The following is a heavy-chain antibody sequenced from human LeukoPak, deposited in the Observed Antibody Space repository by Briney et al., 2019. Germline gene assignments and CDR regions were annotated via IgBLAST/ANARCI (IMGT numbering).Heavy chain of an antibody. CDR1: GFTVSNNY. CDR3: ARTDCSGSSCYKIYYFDY. V-gene: IGHV3-53*01. J-gene: IGHJ4*02. Sequence: GGSLRLSCAASGFTVSNNYMSWVRQAPGKGLEWVSVIYSGGTTYYADSVKGRFTISRDNSKITLYLQMNSLRAEDTAVYYCARTDCSGSSCYKIYYFDYWGQGTLVTVSS. D-gene: IGHD2-15*01. CDR2: IYSGGTT.